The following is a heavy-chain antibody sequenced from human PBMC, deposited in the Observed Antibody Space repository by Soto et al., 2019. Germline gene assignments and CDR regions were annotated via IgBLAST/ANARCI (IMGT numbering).Heavy chain of an antibody. CDR1: GGTLSSYT. D-gene: IGHD5-18*01. CDR3: AVRGYRFGYEDY. Sequence: QVQLVQSGAEVKKPGSSEKVSCETSGGTLSSYTINWVRQAPGQGLEWMGGIIPIFGTANYAQKFQGRVTITADESTITVYMELSSLRSEDTAVYSCAVRGYRFGYEDYWGQGTLVTVSS. CDR2: IIPIFGTA. J-gene: IGHJ4*02. V-gene: IGHV1-69*01.